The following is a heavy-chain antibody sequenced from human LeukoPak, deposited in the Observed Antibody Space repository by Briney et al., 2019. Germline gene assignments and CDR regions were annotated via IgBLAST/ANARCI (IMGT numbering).Heavy chain of an antibody. CDR3: ASGRMVRGVISWFDP. CDR2: IYPGDSET. CDR1: GYSFTSYW. J-gene: IGHJ5*02. V-gene: IGHV5-51*01. D-gene: IGHD3-10*01. Sequence: GESLKISCKGSGYSFTSYWCVWVRQMPGKGLEWMGIIYPGDSETRYSPSFQGQVTISADKSINTAYLQWSSLKASDTAMYYCASGRMVRGVISWFDPWGQGTLVTVSS.